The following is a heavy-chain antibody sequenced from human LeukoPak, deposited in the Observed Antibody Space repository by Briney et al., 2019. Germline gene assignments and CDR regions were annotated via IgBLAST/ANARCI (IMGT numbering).Heavy chain of an antibody. Sequence: SETLSLTCAVYGGSFSGYYWSWIRQPPGKGLEWIGEINHSGSTNYNSSLKSRVTISVDTSKNQFSLKLTSVTAADTAVYYCARLCQVTTCAKFEHWGQGILVTVTS. J-gene: IGHJ4*02. V-gene: IGHV4-34*01. CDR1: GGSFSGYY. D-gene: IGHD4-17*01. CDR2: INHSGST. CDR3: ARLCQVTTCAKFEH.